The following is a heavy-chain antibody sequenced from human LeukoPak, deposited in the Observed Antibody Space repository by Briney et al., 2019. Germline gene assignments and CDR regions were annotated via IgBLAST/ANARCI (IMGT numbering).Heavy chain of an antibody. CDR3: ARVEGSGYDYGFDY. D-gene: IGHD5-12*01. Sequence: ASVKVSCKASGYTFTSYDINWVRQATGQGLEWMGWMNPNSGNTDYAQKLQGRVTMTTDTSTSTAYMELRSLRSDDTAVYYCARVEGSGYDYGFDYWGQGTLVTVSS. V-gene: IGHV1-8*02. CDR2: MNPNSGNT. J-gene: IGHJ4*02. CDR1: GYTFTSYD.